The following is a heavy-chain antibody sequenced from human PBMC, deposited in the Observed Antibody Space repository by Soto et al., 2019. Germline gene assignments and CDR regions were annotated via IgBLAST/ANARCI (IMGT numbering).Heavy chain of an antibody. CDR3: ARESGGYSEHLFDY. CDR2: INSDGSST. D-gene: IGHD3-22*01. J-gene: IGHJ4*02. CDR1: GFTFSRYW. V-gene: IGHV3-74*01. Sequence: EVQLVESGGGLVQPGGSLRLSCAASGFTFSRYWMHWVRQAPGKGLVWVSRINSDGSSTSYADSVKGRFTISRDNAKNTLYLQMNSLRAEDTAVYYCARESGGYSEHLFDYWGQGTLVTVSS.